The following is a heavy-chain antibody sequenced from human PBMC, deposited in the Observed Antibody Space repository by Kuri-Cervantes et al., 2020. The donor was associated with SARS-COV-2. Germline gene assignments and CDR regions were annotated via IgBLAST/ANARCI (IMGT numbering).Heavy chain of an antibody. Sequence: GESLKISCAASGFTFSSYWMSWVRQAPGKGLEWVANIKQDGSEKYYVDSVKGRFTISRDNAKNSVYLQMDSLRAEDTALYYCTRRRDGYNQGYFDLWGQGTLVTVSS. V-gene: IGHV3-7*01. D-gene: IGHD5-24*01. CDR3: TRRRDGYNQGYFDL. J-gene: IGHJ4*02. CDR2: IKQDGSEK. CDR1: GFTFSSYW.